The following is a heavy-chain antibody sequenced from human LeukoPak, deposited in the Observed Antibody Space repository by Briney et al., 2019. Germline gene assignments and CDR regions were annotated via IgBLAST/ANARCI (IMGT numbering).Heavy chain of an antibody. CDR3: AKDMGWFGELSPRGLDY. D-gene: IGHD3-10*01. J-gene: IGHJ4*02. Sequence: GGSLRLSCAASGFTFSSYSMNWVRQAPGKGLEWVSYISSSSSTIYYADSVKGRFTISRDNAKNSLYLQMNSLRAEDTALYYCAKDMGWFGELSPRGLDYWGQGTLVTVSS. V-gene: IGHV3-48*04. CDR2: ISSSSSTI. CDR1: GFTFSSYS.